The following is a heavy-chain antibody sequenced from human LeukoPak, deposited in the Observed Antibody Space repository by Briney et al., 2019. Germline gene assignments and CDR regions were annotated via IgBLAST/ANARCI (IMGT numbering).Heavy chain of an antibody. CDR1: GFTFSNAW. Sequence: GGSLRLSCAASGFTFSNAWMSWVRQAPGKGLEWVGRIKSKTDGGTTDNAAPVKGRFTISRDDSKNTLYLQMNSLKTEDTAVYYCTTVYYYDSSGYYLDAFDIWGQGTMVTVSS. CDR2: IKSKTDGGTT. CDR3: TTVYYYDSSGYYLDAFDI. J-gene: IGHJ3*02. V-gene: IGHV3-15*01. D-gene: IGHD3-22*01.